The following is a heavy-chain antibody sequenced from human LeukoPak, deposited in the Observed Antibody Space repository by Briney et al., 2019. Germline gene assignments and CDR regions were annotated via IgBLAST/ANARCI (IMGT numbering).Heavy chain of an antibody. V-gene: IGHV1-2*02. J-gene: IGHJ3*02. CDR2: INPNSGGT. D-gene: IGHD6-13*01. CDR1: GYTFTGYY. Sequence: ASVKVSCKASGYTFTGYYMHWVRQAPGQGLEWMGWINPNSGGTNYAQKFQGRVTMTRDTSISTAYMELSRLRSDDTAVYYCARGDSSSSSAFDIWGQGTMVTVSS. CDR3: ARGDSSSSSAFDI.